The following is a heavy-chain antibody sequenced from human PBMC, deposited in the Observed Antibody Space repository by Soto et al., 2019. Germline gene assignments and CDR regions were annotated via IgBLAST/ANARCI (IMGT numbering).Heavy chain of an antibody. V-gene: IGHV4-59*08. J-gene: IGHJ4*02. D-gene: IGHD3-3*01. CDR2: MYNTGTS. CDR1: GGSISSYY. CDR3: ARLGGYYQAFDN. Sequence: PSETLSLTCTVSGGSISSYYWSWIRQPPGKGLEWIGYMYNTGTSKYNPSLKSRVTISVDSSKNQFSLKLDSVTAADTAVYYCARLGGYYQAFDNWGQGTLVTVSS.